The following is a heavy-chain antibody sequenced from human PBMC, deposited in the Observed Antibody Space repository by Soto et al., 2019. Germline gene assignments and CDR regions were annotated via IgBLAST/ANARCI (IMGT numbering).Heavy chain of an antibody. Sequence: EVQLVESGGGLVQPGGSLRLSCVVSGFTFSSYSMDWVRQAPGKGLEWVSYITSGSSTIHYADSVKGRFTISRDNAKNSVFLQMNSLRVEVTAVYYCVRDAGSLGYWGQGTLVTVSS. CDR2: ITSGSSTI. CDR1: GFTFSSYS. D-gene: IGHD3-10*01. CDR3: VRDAGSLGY. V-gene: IGHV3-48*01. J-gene: IGHJ4*02.